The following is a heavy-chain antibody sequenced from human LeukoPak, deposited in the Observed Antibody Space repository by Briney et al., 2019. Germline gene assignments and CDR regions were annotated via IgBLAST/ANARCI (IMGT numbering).Heavy chain of an antibody. CDR1: GGSISSSSYY. Sequence: SETLSLTCTVSGGSISSSSYYWGWIRQPPGKGLEWIGSIYYIGSTYYNPSLKSRVTISVDTSKNQFSLKLSSVTAADTAVYYCARDRGLLWFGELAVWFDPWGQGTLVTVSS. CDR3: ARDRGLLWFGELAVWFDP. V-gene: IGHV4-39*07. CDR2: IYYIGST. D-gene: IGHD3-10*01. J-gene: IGHJ5*02.